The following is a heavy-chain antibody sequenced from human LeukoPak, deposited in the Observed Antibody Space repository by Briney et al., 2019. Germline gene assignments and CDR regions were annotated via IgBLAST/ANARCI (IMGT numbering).Heavy chain of an antibody. CDR1: GYTFTTYG. V-gene: IGHV1-69*05. D-gene: IGHD1-1*01. J-gene: IGHJ4*02. CDR2: IIPIFGTA. Sequence: SVKVSCKASGYTFTTYGISWMRQAPGQGLEWMGRIIPIFGTANYAQKFQGRVTITTDESTSTAYMELSSLRSEDTAVYYCARVGRPLAPDYWGQGTLVTVSS. CDR3: ARVGRPLAPDY.